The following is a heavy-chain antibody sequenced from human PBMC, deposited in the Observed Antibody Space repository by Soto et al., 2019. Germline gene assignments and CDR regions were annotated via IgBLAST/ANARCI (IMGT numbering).Heavy chain of an antibody. V-gene: IGHV1-2*02. J-gene: IGHJ6*02. CDR2: INPNSGGT. CDR3: ARDIAAAGTYYYYYGMDV. Sequence: ASVKVSCKASGYTFTGYYMHWVRQAPGQGLEWMGWINPNSGGTNYAQKFQGRVTMTRDTSISTAYMELSRLRSDDTAVYYCARDIAAAGTYYYYYGMDVWGQGTTVTV. D-gene: IGHD6-13*01. CDR1: GYTFTGYY.